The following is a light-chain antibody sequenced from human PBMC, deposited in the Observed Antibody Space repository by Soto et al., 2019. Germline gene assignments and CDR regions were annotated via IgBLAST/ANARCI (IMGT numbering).Light chain of an antibody. CDR2: GAS. CDR1: QSVSSN. Sequence: EIVMTQSPATLSVSPGERATLSCRASQSVSSNLAWYQQKPGQAPRLLIYGASTRAPGIPARFSGSGSGTEFTLTISSLPSEDFAVYYCQQYNNWPPYTFGQGTKLEIK. J-gene: IGKJ2*01. V-gene: IGKV3-15*01. CDR3: QQYNNWPPYT.